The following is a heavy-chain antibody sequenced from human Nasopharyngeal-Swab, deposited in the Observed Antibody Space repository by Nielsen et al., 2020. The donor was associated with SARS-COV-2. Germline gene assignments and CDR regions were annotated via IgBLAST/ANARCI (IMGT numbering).Heavy chain of an antibody. Sequence: WIRQPPGKGLEWVSYISLNTRTVYYADSVKGRFTIARDNAKNSLYLQMNSLRDEDTAVYYCARGGGRGYDMDVWGQGTTVTVSS. V-gene: IGHV3-48*02. J-gene: IGHJ6*02. CDR2: ISLNTRTV. CDR3: ARGGGRGYDMDV. D-gene: IGHD3-10*01.